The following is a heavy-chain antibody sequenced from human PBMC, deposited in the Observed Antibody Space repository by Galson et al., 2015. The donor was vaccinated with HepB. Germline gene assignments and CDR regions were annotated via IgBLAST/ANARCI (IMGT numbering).Heavy chain of an antibody. D-gene: IGHD2-2*01. CDR1: GFTFSSYA. CDR2: ISGSGGST. V-gene: IGHV3-23*01. CDR3: ARSYAVRDAFDI. Sequence: SLRLSCAASGFTFSSYAMSWVRQAPGKGLEWVSAISGSGGSTYYADSVKGRFTISRDNSKNTLYLQMNSLRAEDTAVYYCARSYAVRDAFDIWGQGTMVTVSS. J-gene: IGHJ3*02.